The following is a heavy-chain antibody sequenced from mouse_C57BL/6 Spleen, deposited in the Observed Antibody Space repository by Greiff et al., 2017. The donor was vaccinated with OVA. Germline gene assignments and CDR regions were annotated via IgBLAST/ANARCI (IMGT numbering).Heavy chain of an antibody. CDR1: GFTFSSYG. D-gene: IGHD2-3*01. J-gene: IGHJ3*01. V-gene: IGHV5-6*01. CDR2: ISRGGSYT. CDR3: ARGFYDGNQGFAY. Sequence: EVMLVESGGDLVKPGGSLKLSCAASGFTFSSYGMSWVRQTPDKRLEWVATISRGGSYTNYPDSVKGRFTISRDNAKNTLYLQRSSLKAEDTAMYDSARGFYDGNQGFAYWGQGTLVTVSA.